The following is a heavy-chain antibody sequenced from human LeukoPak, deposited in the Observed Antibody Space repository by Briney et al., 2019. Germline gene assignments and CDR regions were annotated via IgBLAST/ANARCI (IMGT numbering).Heavy chain of an antibody. D-gene: IGHD5-18*01. J-gene: IGHJ5*02. CDR3: ARRVAELWPDPHNWFDP. CDR2: IYYSGST. CDR1: GGSISSHY. Sequence: SETLSLTCTVYGGSISSHYWSWIRQPPGKGLEWIGYIYYSGSTNYNPSLKSRVTISVDTSKNQFSLKLSSVTAADTAVYYCARRVAELWPDPHNWFDPWGQGTLVTVSS. V-gene: IGHV4-59*11.